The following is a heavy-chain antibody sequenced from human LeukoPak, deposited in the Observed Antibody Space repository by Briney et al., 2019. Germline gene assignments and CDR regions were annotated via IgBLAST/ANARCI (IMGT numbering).Heavy chain of an antibody. CDR3: ARDLGHMRSPPLDY. CDR1: GFTFSSYS. D-gene: IGHD3-16*01. Sequence: PGGSLRLSCAASGFTFSSYSMNWVRQAPGKGLEWVSSISSSSYIYYADSVKGRFTISRDNAKNSLYLQMNSLRAEDTAVYYCARDLGHMRSPPLDYWGQGTLVTVSS. J-gene: IGHJ4*02. CDR2: ISSSSYI. V-gene: IGHV3-21*01.